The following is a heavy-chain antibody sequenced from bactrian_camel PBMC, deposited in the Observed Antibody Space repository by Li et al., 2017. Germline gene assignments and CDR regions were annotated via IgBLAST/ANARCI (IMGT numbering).Heavy chain of an antibody. J-gene: IGHJ4*01. CDR1: GFDFSAWW. Sequence: HVQLVESGGGTVQPGGSLKLSCVASGFDFSAWWTYWVRQAPGKGVEWVAAIDTGDGSTYYLNSVEGRFTISHDNAKNALYLQMNSLKPEDTAIYYCVADCELRYGHFDFEIGSRGQGTQVTVS. D-gene: IGHD1*01. CDR2: IDTGDGST. V-gene: IGHV3S1*01. CDR3: VADCELRYGHFDFEIGS.